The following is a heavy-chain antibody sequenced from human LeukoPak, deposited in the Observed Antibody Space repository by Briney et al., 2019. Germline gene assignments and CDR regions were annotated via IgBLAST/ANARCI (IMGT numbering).Heavy chain of an antibody. D-gene: IGHD2-2*01. Sequence: GASVKVSCKASGYTFNSYAMHWVRQAPGQRLEWMGWINAGNGNTKYSQKFQGRVTITADESTSTAYMELSSLRSEDTAVYYCAVGSYIVVVPAAMPNYFDYWGQGTLVTVSS. CDR1: GYTFNSYA. V-gene: IGHV1-3*01. CDR3: AVGSYIVVVPAAMPNYFDY. J-gene: IGHJ4*02. CDR2: INAGNGNT.